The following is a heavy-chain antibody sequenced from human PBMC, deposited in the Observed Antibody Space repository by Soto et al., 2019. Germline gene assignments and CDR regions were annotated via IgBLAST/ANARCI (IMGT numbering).Heavy chain of an antibody. CDR2: IWYDGSNK. CDR1: GFTFSSYG. Sequence: QVQLVESGGGVVQPGRSLRLSCAASGFTFSSYGMHWVRQAPGKGLEWVAVIWYDGSNKYYADSVKGRFTISRDNSKNTLYLQMNSLRAEDTAVYYCARDGLVVVAATRYFDYWGQGTLVTVSS. J-gene: IGHJ4*02. V-gene: IGHV3-33*01. D-gene: IGHD2-15*01. CDR3: ARDGLVVVAATRYFDY.